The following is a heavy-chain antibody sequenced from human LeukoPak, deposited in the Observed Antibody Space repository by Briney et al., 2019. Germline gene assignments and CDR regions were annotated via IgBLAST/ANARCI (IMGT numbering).Heavy chain of an antibody. Sequence: SVKVSCKASGGTFRTYSVTWVRQAPGQGLEWMGGIIPIFGTPNYAQKFQGRVKVTTDDATGTAYMELSSLMSEDTAIYYCARVDRYHFYLDVWGKGTTVTVSS. V-gene: IGHV1-69*05. CDR3: ARVDRYHFYLDV. CDR1: GGTFRTYS. CDR2: IIPIFGTP. J-gene: IGHJ6*03.